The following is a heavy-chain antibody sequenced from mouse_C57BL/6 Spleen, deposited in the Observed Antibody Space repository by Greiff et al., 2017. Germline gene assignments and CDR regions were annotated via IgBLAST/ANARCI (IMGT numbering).Heavy chain of an antibody. CDR2: INPNYGTI. V-gene: IGHV1-39*01. J-gene: IGHJ3*01. CDR3: ARTPYYDYDWFAY. Sequence: EVQLQQSGPELVKPGASVKISCKASGYSFTDYTMNWVKQSNGKSLEWIGVINPNYGTISYNQKFKGKATLTVDQSSSTAYMHLNSLTSEDSAVYDCARTPYYDYDWFAYWGQGTLVTVSA. D-gene: IGHD2-4*01. CDR1: GYSFTDYT.